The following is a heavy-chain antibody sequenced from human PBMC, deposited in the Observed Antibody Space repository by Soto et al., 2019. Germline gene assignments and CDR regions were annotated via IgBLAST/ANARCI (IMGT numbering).Heavy chain of an antibody. CDR3: AKDLHSKVFRANFDY. CDR1: GFPFSSYG. D-gene: IGHD6-13*01. J-gene: IGHJ4*02. CDR2: ISYDGSNK. Sequence: GGSLRLSCAASGFPFSSYGMHWVRQAPGKGLEWVAVISYDGSNKYYADSVKGRFTISRDNSKNTLYLQMNSLRAEDTAVYYCAKDLHSKVFRANFDYWGQGTLVTVSS. V-gene: IGHV3-30*18.